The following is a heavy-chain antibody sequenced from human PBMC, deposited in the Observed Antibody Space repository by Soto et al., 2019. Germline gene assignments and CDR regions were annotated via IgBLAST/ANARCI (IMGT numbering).Heavy chain of an antibody. CDR1: GFTFSPYS. J-gene: IGHJ4*02. V-gene: IGHV3-48*01. Sequence: EVQMVESGGSLVQPGGSLRLSCVVSGFTFSPYSMNWVRQAPGKALEWISSIRGSDFDAVSYADSVKGRFTISRDNAENSLHLQMNSLRPEYTAVYFCARDSGWAFDYWGQGVLVTVSS. D-gene: IGHD3-16*01. CDR3: ARDSGWAFDY. CDR2: IRGSDFDAV.